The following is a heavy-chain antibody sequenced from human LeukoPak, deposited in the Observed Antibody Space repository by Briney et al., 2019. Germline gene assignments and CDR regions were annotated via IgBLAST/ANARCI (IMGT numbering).Heavy chain of an antibody. CDR1: GFTFSSYA. J-gene: IGHJ4*02. CDR3: AKHADSSGYYFDY. D-gene: IGHD3-22*01. Sequence: PGRSLRLSCAASGFTFSSYAMHWVRQAPGKGLEGVAVISNDGSKKNYADSVKGRFTISRDNSKNTLYLQMNSLRAEDTAVYYCAKHADSSGYYFDYWGQGTLVTVSS. V-gene: IGHV3-30*04. CDR2: ISNDGSKK.